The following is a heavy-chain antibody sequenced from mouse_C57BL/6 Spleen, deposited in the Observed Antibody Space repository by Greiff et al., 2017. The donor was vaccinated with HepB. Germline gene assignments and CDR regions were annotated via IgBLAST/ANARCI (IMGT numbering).Heavy chain of an antibody. D-gene: IGHD3-1*01. Sequence: EVKLVESGPGMVKPSQSLSLTCTVTGYSITSGYDWHWIRHFPGNKLEWMGYISYSGSTNYNPSLKSRISITHDTSKNHFFLKLNSVTTEDTATYYCARDRAGDWYFDVWGTGTTVTVSS. V-gene: IGHV3-1*01. CDR1: GYSITSGYD. J-gene: IGHJ1*03. CDR3: ARDRAGDWYFDV. CDR2: ISYSGST.